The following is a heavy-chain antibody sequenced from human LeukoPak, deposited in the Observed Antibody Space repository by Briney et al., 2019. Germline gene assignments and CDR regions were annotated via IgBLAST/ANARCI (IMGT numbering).Heavy chain of an antibody. CDR2: ISKSDGSA. CDR3: ARGALIPDF. V-gene: IGHV3-23*01. D-gene: IGHD2-21*01. CDR1: GFTFTSYA. J-gene: IGHJ4*02. Sequence: GGSLRLSCAASGFTFTSYAMTWVRQAPGKGLPWVSSISKSDGSAYYADSVKGRFTISRNNSKNTVYLHMDSLRVEDTAIYYCARGALIPDFRGQGTLVTVSS.